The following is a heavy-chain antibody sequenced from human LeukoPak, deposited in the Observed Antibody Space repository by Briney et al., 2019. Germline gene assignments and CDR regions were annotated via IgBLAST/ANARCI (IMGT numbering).Heavy chain of an antibody. CDR3: ARTLITLIGDKKWYFDL. CDR2: ITSSGSTI. Sequence: GGSLRLSCAASGFTFGDYYMSWIRQAPGKGPEWLSYITSSGSTIYYADSVKGRFTISRDNAKNSLYLQMNSLRAEDTAVYYCARTLITLIGDKKWYFDLWGRGTLVTVSS. D-gene: IGHD3-22*01. V-gene: IGHV3-11*01. J-gene: IGHJ2*01. CDR1: GFTFGDYY.